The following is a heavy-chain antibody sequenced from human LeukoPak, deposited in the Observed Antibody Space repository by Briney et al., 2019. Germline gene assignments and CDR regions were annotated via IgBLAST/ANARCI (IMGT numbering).Heavy chain of an antibody. V-gene: IGHV3-48*03. CDR1: GFTFSSYE. J-gene: IGHJ4*02. D-gene: IGHD3-22*01. Sequence: GGSLRLSCAASGFTFSSYEMNWVRQAPGKGLEWVSYISSSGSTIYYADSVKGRFTISRDNAKNSLYLQMNSLRAEDTAVYYCARATDYYDSSGYSYWGQGTLVTVSS. CDR3: ARATDYYDSSGYSY. CDR2: ISSSGSTI.